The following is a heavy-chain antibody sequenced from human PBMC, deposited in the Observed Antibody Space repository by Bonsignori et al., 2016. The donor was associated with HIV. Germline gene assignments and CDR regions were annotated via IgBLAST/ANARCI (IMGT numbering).Heavy chain of an antibody. CDR1: GGSISSGSYY. CDR3: ARSMLLRPNWFDP. D-gene: IGHD2-15*01. CDR2: IYTSGST. Sequence: SETLSLTCTVSGGSISSGSYYWSWIRQPAGKGLEWIGRIYTSGSTNYNPSLKSRVTISIDTSKNQFSLKLSSVTAADTAVYYCARSMLLRPNWFDPWGQGTLVTVSS. V-gene: IGHV4-61*02. J-gene: IGHJ5*02.